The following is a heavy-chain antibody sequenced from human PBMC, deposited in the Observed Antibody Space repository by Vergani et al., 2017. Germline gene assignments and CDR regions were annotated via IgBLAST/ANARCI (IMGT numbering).Heavy chain of an antibody. CDR2: IYWNDDQ. Sequence: QITLKESGPTLVKPTQTLTLTCTFSGFSLNTRGVSVAWFRQPPGKALDWLALIYWNDDQHYSPSLNNRVTITKDTSKNQVVLTMTNMDYVDTGTYYCVYRKTEGGTTGCFYPFYYSCYMDVWGKGTTVTVSS. V-gene: IGHV2-5*04. D-gene: IGHD1-7*01. CDR3: VYRKTEGGTTGCFYPFYYSCYMDV. CDR1: GFSLNTRGVS. J-gene: IGHJ6*03.